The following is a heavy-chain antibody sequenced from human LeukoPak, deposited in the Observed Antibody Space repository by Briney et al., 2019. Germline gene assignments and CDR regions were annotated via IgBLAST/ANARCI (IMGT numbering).Heavy chain of an antibody. V-gene: IGHV1-69*13. CDR3: ASGGGYCSSTSCYVSPPYYYYYGMDV. D-gene: IGHD2-2*01. CDR1: GGTFSGYA. Sequence: ASVKVSCKASGGTFSGYAISWVPQAPGQGLEWMGGIIPIFGTANYAQKFQGRVTITADESTSTAYMELSSLRSEDTAVYYCASGGGYCSSTSCYVSPPYYYYYGMDVWGQGTTVTVSS. CDR2: IIPIFGTA. J-gene: IGHJ6*02.